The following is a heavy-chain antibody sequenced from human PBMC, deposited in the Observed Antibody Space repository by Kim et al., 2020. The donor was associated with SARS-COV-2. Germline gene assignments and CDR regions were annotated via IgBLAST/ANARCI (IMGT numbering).Heavy chain of an antibody. CDR2: MIPIFRTS. CDR1: GDTFNTYA. CDR3: ATTAFGGSNSRYYFDF. V-gene: IGHV1-69*13. J-gene: IGHJ4*02. D-gene: IGHD3-3*01. Sequence: VKVSCKTSGDTFNTYAISWIRQAPGQGLEWMGGMIPIFRTSRFAQKFQGRVMITVDKFTSTAYMDLSSLTSEDTAVYYCATTAFGGSNSRYYFDFWGQGTLVTVSS.